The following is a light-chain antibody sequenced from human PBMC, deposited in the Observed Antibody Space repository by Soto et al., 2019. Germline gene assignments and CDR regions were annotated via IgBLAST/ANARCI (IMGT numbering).Light chain of an antibody. Sequence: EIVLTQSPGTLSCSPGERATLSCRASLSINSRYLAWSQQTPGEAPRRLIYGASSRATGIPDMFSGSGSRTDFTLTISRLEPEDCAVYYCQQLGSSPGCSFGPGNKVDIK. J-gene: IGKJ3*01. CDR2: GAS. V-gene: IGKV3-20*01. CDR1: LSINSRY. CDR3: QQLGSSPGCS.